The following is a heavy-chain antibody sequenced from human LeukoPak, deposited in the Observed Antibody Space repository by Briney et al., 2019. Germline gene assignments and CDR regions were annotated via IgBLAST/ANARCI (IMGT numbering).Heavy chain of an antibody. CDR3: ARDLYKGLPFFLGLRLGELPSQGRIVNSWFDP. CDR1: GYTLTSYY. V-gene: IGHV1-46*01. D-gene: IGHD3-16*02. CDR2: INPSGGST. Sequence: ASVKVSCKASGYTLTSYYMHWVRQAPGQGLEWMGIINPSGGSTSYAQKFQGRVTMTRDTSTSTVYMELSSLRSEDTAVYYCARDLYKGLPFFLGLRLGELPSQGRIVNSWFDPWGQGTLVTVSS. J-gene: IGHJ5*02.